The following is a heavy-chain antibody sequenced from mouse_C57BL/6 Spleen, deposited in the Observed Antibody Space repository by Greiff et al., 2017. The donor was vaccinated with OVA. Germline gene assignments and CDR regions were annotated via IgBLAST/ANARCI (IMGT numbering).Heavy chain of an antibody. V-gene: IGHV1-69*01. CDR2: IDPSDSYT. CDR3: ARGRLGRGAMDY. D-gene: IGHD4-1*01. CDR1: GYTFTSYW. J-gene: IGHJ4*01. Sequence: VQLQQPGAELVMPGASVKLSCKASGYTFTSYWMHWVKQRPGQGLEWIGEIDPSDSYTNYNQKFKGKSTLTVDKSSSTAYMQLSSLTSGDSAVYYCARGRLGRGAMDYWGQGTSVTVSS.